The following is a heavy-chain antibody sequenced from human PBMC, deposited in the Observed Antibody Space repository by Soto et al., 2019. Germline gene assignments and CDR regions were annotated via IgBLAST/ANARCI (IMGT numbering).Heavy chain of an antibody. V-gene: IGHV1-18*04. CDR1: GYTFTSYG. J-gene: IGHJ4*02. CDR2: ISAYNGNT. D-gene: IGHD2-21*02. CDR3: ARRVYCGGGCWPPDY. Sequence: GASVKVSCKASGYTFTSYGISWVRQAPGQGLEWMGWISAYNGNTNYAQKLQGRVTMTTDTSTSTAYMELRSLRSDDTAVYYCARRVYCGGGCWPPDYWGQGTLVTVSS.